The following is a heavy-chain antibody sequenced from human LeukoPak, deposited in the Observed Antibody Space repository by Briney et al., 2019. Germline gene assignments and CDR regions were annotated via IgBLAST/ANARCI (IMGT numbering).Heavy chain of an antibody. D-gene: IGHD3-10*01. CDR3: ARNYFGSGYYYYYTDV. Sequence: GGSLRLSCAASGFTFSTFSMNWVRLAPGKGLEWLSYIRSSSGGTMFYAESVKGRFTISRDNAKNSLYLQMNSLRAEDTAVYYCARNYFGSGYYYYYTDVWGKGTTVTVSS. CDR1: GFTFSTFS. CDR2: IRSSSGGTM. J-gene: IGHJ6*03. V-gene: IGHV3-48*01.